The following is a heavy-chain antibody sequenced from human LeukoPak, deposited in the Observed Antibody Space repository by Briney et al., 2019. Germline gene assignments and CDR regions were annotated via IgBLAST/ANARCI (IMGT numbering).Heavy chain of an antibody. V-gene: IGHV3-7*01. CDR3: ARGYWGLVF. CDR2: IKQDGSDK. Sequence: GGSLRLSCAASGFTFSAYWMSWVRQAPGKGLEWVANIKQDGSDKYFGDSVKGRFTTSRDNAKNSVYLQMNSLRAEDTAVYYCARGYWGLVFWGQGALVTVSS. D-gene: IGHD7-27*01. J-gene: IGHJ4*02. CDR1: GFTFSAYW.